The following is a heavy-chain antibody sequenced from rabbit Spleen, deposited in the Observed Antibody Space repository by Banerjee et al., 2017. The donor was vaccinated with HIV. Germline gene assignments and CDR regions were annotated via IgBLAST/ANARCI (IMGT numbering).Heavy chain of an antibody. D-gene: IGHD6-1*01. Sequence: QSLEESGGGLVKPGASLTLTCKASGFSFSSDYDMCWVRQAPGKGLEWIACIGAGSSGSTYYASWAKGRFTISRTWSTTVTLQMTSLTAADTATYFCARGDVYGNHGYDLWGPGTLVTVS. CDR1: GFSFSSDYD. V-gene: IGHV1S40*01. CDR2: IGAGSSGST. J-gene: IGHJ4*01. CDR3: ARGDVYGNHGYDL.